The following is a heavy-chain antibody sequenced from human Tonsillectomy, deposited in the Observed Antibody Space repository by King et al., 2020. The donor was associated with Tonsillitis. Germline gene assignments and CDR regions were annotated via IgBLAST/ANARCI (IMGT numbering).Heavy chain of an antibody. CDR3: AHRAISSRRYKAGGGENSDY. V-gene: IGHV2-5*01. J-gene: IGHJ4*02. CDR1: GFSLSTSGVG. D-gene: IGHD6-13*01. Sequence: ITLKESGPTLVKPTQTLTLTCTFSGFSLSTSGVGVGCIRQPPGKALEWLALIYWNDDKRYSPSLKSRHTITKDTSKNQVVLTTTNMAPVDTATYYCAHRAISSRRYKAGGGENSDYWGQGTLVTVYS. CDR2: IYWNDDK.